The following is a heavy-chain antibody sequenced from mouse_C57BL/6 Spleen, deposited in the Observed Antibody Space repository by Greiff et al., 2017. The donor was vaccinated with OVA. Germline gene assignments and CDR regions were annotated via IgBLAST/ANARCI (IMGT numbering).Heavy chain of an antibody. D-gene: IGHD2-5*01. Sequence: VQLQQSGAELVKPGASVKLSCKASGYTFTSYWMQWVKQRPGQGLEWIGEIDPSDSYTNYNQKFKGKATLTVDTSSSTAYMQLSSLTSEDSAVYYCARRGSNYLYAMDYWGQGTSVTVSS. CDR1: GYTFTSYW. CDR2: IDPSDSYT. V-gene: IGHV1-50*01. CDR3: ARRGSNYLYAMDY. J-gene: IGHJ4*01.